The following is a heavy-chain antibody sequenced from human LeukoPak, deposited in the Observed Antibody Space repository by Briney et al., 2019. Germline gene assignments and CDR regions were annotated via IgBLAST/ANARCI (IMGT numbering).Heavy chain of an antibody. CDR1: GDSVSSNSAT. Sequence: SQTLSLTCVISGDSVSSNSATWNWIRQSPSRGLEWLGRTYYRSKWYNDYIVSVKSRITINPDTSKNQFSLQLNSVTPEDTAVYYCARGSRSGGNCPYGMDVWGQGTTVTVSS. J-gene: IGHJ6*02. D-gene: IGHD2-15*01. V-gene: IGHV6-1*01. CDR3: ARGSRSGGNCPYGMDV. CDR2: TYYRSKWYN.